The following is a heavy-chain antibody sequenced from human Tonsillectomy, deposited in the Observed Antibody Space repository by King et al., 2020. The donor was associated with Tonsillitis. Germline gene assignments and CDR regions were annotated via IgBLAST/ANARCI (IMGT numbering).Heavy chain of an antibody. CDR1: GGSISSSSYY. CDR2: IYYSGST. D-gene: IGHD1-1*01. V-gene: IGHV4-39*01. J-gene: IGHJ4*02. CDR3: ARRGTWGDSISFDY. Sequence: QLQESGPGLVKPSETLSLTCTVSGGSISSSSYYWGWIRQPPGKGLEWIGSIYYSGSTYYNPSLKSRVTISVDTSKNQFSLKLSSVTAADTAVYYCARRGTWGDSISFDYWGQGTLVTVSS.